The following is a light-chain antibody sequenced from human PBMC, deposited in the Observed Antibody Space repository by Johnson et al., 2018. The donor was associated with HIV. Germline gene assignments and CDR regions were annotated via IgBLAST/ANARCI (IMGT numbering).Light chain of an antibody. J-gene: IGLJ1*01. CDR2: ENN. V-gene: IGLV1-51*01. CDR3: GTWDSSLSAYV. CDR1: SSNIGNSY. Sequence: SVLTQPPSVSAAPGQKVTISCSGSSSNIGNSYVSWYQQLPGTAPKLLIYENNKRPSGIPDRFSGSKSGTSATLGITGLQTGDEAEYYCGTWDSSLSAYVFGTWTKVTVL.